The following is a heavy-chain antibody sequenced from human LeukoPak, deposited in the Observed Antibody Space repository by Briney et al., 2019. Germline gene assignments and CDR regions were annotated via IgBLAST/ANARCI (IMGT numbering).Heavy chain of an antibody. J-gene: IGHJ4*02. D-gene: IGHD5-24*01. CDR1: GLTFGNAW. V-gene: IGHV3-7*01. CDR3: ARLLGTATTYDY. CDR2: INPDGSQK. Sequence: PGGSRTLSCAASGLTFGNAWMAWVRQAPGKGLEWVASINPDGSQKYYLDSVKGRFTISRDNTKNSLYLQMYSLGAEDTAVYYCARLLGTATTYDYWGQGTLVTVSS.